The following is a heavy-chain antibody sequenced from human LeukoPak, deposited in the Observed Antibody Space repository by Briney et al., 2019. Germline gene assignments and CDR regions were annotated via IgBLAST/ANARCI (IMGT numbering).Heavy chain of an antibody. D-gene: IGHD4-17*01. J-gene: IGHJ4*02. CDR2: MNRNSGNT. CDR1: GYTFTSYD. CDR3: ARASTATSRWGSDY. V-gene: IGHV1-8*01. Sequence: ASVKVSCKASGYTFTSYDINWVRQATGQGLEWMGWMNRNSGNTGYAQKFQGRVTMARNTSISTAYMELSSLRSEDTAVYYCARASTATSRWGSDYWGQGTLVTVSS.